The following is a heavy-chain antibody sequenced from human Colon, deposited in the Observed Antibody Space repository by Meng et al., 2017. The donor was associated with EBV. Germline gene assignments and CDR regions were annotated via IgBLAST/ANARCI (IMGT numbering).Heavy chain of an antibody. Sequence: VRRQESGPGLVEPSQTLPLTCTVSGGSMSSGNYYWSWIRQPPGKGLEWIGYIHHSGSAYYNPSLKSRVSISVDTSKNQFSLNLNSMTAADTAVYYCASFDHIPRRNYFDYWGQGTLVTVSS. D-gene: IGHD2-21*01. CDR2: IHHSGSA. CDR3: ASFDHIPRRNYFDY. V-gene: IGHV4-30-4*01. CDR1: GGSMSSGNYY. J-gene: IGHJ4*02.